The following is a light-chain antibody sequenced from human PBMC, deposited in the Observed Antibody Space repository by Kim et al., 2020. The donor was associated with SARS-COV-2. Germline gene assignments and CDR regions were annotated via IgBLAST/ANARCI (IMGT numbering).Light chain of an antibody. J-gene: IGLJ2*01. CDR3: NSRDSNDNVV. V-gene: IGLV3-19*01. CDR2: GKN. Sequence: SSELTQDPAVSVALGQTVRITCQGDSLRSYYATWYQQKPGQAPILVIYGKNNRPSGIPDRFSASSSGNTASLTIAGTQAGDEGDYYCNSRDSNDNVVFGGGTQLTVL. CDR1: SLRSYY.